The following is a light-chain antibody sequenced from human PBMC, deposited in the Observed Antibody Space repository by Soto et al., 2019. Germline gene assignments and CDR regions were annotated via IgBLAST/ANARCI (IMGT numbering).Light chain of an antibody. CDR1: SSNIGAGYD. CDR3: QSYDSSRSGFV. J-gene: IGLJ1*01. V-gene: IGLV1-40*01. CDR2: GNS. Sequence: QSVLTQPPSVSGAPGQRVTISCTGSSSNIGAGYDVHWYQQLPGTAPKLLIYGNSNRPSGVPDRFSGSKSGTSASLAITGLPAEDAADYYCQSYDSSRSGFVFGTGTKLTVL.